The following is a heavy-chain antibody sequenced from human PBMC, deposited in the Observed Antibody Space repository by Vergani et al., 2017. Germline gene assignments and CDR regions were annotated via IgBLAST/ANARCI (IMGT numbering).Heavy chain of an antibody. J-gene: IGHJ3*02. CDR3: AKDIRMSVAAFDI. CDR2: ISCSGGST. D-gene: IGHD3-16*01. CDR1: GFPFSSYA. Sequence: EVQLLESGGGLVQPGGSLRLSCAASGFPFSSYAMSWVRQAPGKGLEWVSAISCSGGSTYYADSVKGRFTISRDNSKNTLYLQMNSLRAEDTAVYYCAKDIRMSVAAFDIWGQGTMVTVSS. V-gene: IGHV3-23*01.